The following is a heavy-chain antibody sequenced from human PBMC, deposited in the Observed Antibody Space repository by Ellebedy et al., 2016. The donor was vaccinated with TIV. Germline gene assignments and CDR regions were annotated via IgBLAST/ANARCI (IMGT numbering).Heavy chain of an antibody. Sequence: MPSETLSLTCAVSGDSISSSNWWSWVRQPPGKGLEWIGEIWHSGSTNYNPSLKSRVSMSVDKSKNQFSLNLNSVSAADTAVYYCAKENYGMDVWGQGTTVIVSS. CDR3: AKENYGMDV. CDR2: IWHSGST. J-gene: IGHJ6*02. V-gene: IGHV4-4*02. CDR1: GDSISSSNW.